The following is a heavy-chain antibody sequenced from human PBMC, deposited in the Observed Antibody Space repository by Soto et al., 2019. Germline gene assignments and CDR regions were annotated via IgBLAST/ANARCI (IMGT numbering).Heavy chain of an antibody. V-gene: IGHV1-46*01. J-gene: IGHJ4*02. CDR1: GYTFTSYY. Sequence: ASVKVSCKASGYTFTSYYMHWVRQAPGQGLEWMGIINPSGGSTSYAQKFQERVTMTRDTSTSTVYMELSSLRSEDTAVYYCATAAAAFGYRYDLTGANDYWGQGTLVTVSS. CDR2: INPSGGST. D-gene: IGHD5-18*01. CDR3: ATAAAAFGYRYDLTGANDY.